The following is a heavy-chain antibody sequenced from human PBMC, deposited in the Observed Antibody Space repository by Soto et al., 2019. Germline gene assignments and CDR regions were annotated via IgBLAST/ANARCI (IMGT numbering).Heavy chain of an antibody. CDR2: ISDSDGST. CDR1: GFTFSTYA. D-gene: IGHD2-15*01. V-gene: IGHV3-23*01. CDR3: AKEVEGGWYYFDY. J-gene: IGHJ4*01. Sequence: EVQLLESGGGLVQPGGSLTLSCAASGFTFSTYAMTWVRQAPGKGLEWVSTISDSDGSTYYADSVKGRFTISRDNSKNTVYLQMNSLRAEDTAVYYCAKEVEGGWYYFDYWGHGTLVTVSS.